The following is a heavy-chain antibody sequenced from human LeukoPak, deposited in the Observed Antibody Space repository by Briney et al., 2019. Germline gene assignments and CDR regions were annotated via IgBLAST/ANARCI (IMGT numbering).Heavy chain of an antibody. CDR2: ISWNSGSI. Sequence: GGSLRLSCAASGFTFDDYAMHWVRQAPGKGLEWVSGISWNSGSIGYADSVEGRFTISRDNAKNSLYLQMNSLRAEDTALYYCAKDSKPCYYGSGSYYRPPDYWGQGTLVTVSS. CDR1: GFTFDDYA. J-gene: IGHJ4*02. D-gene: IGHD3-10*01. V-gene: IGHV3-9*01. CDR3: AKDSKPCYYGSGSYYRPPDY.